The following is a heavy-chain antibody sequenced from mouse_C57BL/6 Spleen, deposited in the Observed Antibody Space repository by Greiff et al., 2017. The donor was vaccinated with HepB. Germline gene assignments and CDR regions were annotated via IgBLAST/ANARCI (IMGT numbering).Heavy chain of an antibody. CDR2: INPGSGGT. CDR1: GYAFTNYL. V-gene: IGHV1-54*01. CDR3: ARALDYYGSSFWYFDV. Sequence: LVESGAELVRPGTSVKVSCKASGYAFTNYLIEWVKQRPGQGLEWIGVINPGSGGTNYNEKFKGKATLTADKSSSTAYMQLSSLTSEDSAVYFCARALDYYGSSFWYFDVWGTGTTVTVSS. J-gene: IGHJ1*03. D-gene: IGHD1-1*01.